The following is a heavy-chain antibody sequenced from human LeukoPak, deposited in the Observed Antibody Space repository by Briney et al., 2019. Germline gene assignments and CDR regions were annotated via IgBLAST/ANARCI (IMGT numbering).Heavy chain of an antibody. V-gene: IGHV1-69*05. CDR2: IIPIFGTA. CDR1: GGTFSSYA. CDR3: ASLKRSGYPNWFDP. D-gene: IGHD3-3*01. J-gene: IGHJ5*02. Sequence: SVKVSCKASGGTFSSYAISWVRQAPGQGLEWMGGIIPIFGTANYAQKFQGRVTITTDESTSTAYMELSSLRSEDTAVYYCASLKRSGYPNWFDPWGQGTLVTVSS.